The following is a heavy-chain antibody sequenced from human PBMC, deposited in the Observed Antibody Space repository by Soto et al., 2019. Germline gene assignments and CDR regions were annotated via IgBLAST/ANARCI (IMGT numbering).Heavy chain of an antibody. Sequence: GGSLRLSCAASGFTFSSYGMHWVRQAPGKGLEWGAIIWYDGSNKYYADSVKGLFTIDRDNSRNTLYLQMNSLRAEETAVYYCASELKLGSAFDIWGQGTMVTVSS. CDR2: IWYDGSNK. CDR3: ASELKLGSAFDI. V-gene: IGHV3-33*01. CDR1: GFTFSSYG. D-gene: IGHD7-27*01. J-gene: IGHJ3*02.